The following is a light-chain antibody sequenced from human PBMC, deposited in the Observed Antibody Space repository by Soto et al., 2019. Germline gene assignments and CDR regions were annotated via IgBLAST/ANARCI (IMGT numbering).Light chain of an antibody. J-gene: IGKJ1*01. CDR3: QQYNKYPVT. V-gene: IGKV1D-13*01. Sequence: AIQLTQSQPSLSQSVGDRVTIPCRASQAIAPPLAWHLQKPGKAPKLLIYAASNLQSGVPSRFRGSGSGTDFTLTISSLQPEDFATYYCQQYNKYPVTFGQGTKVEIK. CDR1: QAIAPP. CDR2: AAS.